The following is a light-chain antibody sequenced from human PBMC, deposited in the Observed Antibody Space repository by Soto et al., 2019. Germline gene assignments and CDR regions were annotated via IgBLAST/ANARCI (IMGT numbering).Light chain of an antibody. V-gene: IGKV1-27*01. CDR1: QGINNH. CDR2: AAS. CDR3: QNYNSAPPAGT. Sequence: DFQMTQSPSSLSATVGDRVTITCQASQGINNHLAWFQQKPGKVPKVLIYAASTLQSGVPSRFSGSGSGTDFTLTISGLQPEVVATYYCQNYNSAPPAGTFGGGTKVEIK. J-gene: IGKJ4*01.